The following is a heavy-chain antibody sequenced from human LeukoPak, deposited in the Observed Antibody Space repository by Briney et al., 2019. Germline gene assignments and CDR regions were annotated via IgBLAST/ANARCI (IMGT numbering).Heavy chain of an antibody. Sequence: GRSLRLSCAASGFTFSSYAMHWVRQAPGKGLEWVAVISYDGSNKYYADSVKGRFTISRDNSKNTLYLQMSSLRAEDTAVYYCASTIWFGDPFDYWGQGTLVTVSS. V-gene: IGHV3-30-3*01. CDR3: ASTIWFGDPFDY. J-gene: IGHJ4*02. CDR2: ISYDGSNK. CDR1: GFTFSSYA. D-gene: IGHD3-10*01.